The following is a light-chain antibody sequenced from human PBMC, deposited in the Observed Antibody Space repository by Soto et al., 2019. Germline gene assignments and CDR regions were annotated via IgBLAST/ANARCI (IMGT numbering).Light chain of an antibody. J-gene: IGLJ2*01. V-gene: IGLV3-1*01. CDR2: QDS. CDR1: KLGDKY. Sequence: SYELTQPPSVSVSLGQTASITCSGDKLGDKYACWYQQKPGQSPVLVIYQDSKRPSGIPERFSGSNSGNTATLTISGTQAMDEADYYCQAWDSSTGVVFGGGTKVTVL. CDR3: QAWDSSTGVV.